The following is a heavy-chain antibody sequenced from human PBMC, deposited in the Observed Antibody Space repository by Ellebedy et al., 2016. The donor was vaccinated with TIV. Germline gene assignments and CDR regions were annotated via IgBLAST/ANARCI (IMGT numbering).Heavy chain of an antibody. CDR3: ARAKRGYSGYDFGREIGGGNWFDP. V-gene: IGHV4-30-2*01. CDR2: IYRSGST. Sequence: LRLSCTVPGGSISSGGYSWSWIRQPPGKGLEWIGYIYRSGSTYYSPSLKSRVTISVDRSKNQFSLKLSSVNAADTAVYYCARAKRGYSGYDFGREIGGGNWFDPWGQGTLVTVSS. CDR1: GGSISSGGYS. J-gene: IGHJ5*02. D-gene: IGHD5-12*01.